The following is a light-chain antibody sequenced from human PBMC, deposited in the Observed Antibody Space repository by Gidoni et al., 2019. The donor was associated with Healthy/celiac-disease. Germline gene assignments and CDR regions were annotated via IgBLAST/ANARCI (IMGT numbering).Light chain of an antibody. V-gene: IGKV3-15*01. J-gene: IGKJ4*01. CDR1: QSVSSN. CDR3: QQYNNWPPLT. Sequence: EIVMTQSPATLSVSPGERATLSFRASQSVSSNLAWYQQKPGQAPRLLIYGASTMATGIPGRSSGSGSGTEFTLTISSLQSEDFAAYYCQQYNNWPPLTFGGGTKVEIK. CDR2: GAS.